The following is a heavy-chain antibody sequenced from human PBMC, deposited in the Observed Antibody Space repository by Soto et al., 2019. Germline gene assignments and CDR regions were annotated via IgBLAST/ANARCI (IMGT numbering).Heavy chain of an antibody. V-gene: IGHV4-59*01. CDR2: IHYSGIT. Sequence: QVQLQESVPGLVKPSETLSLTCTVSGDSISRYYWSWIRQPPGKGLEWIAYIHYSGITNYNPSLKSRVTISVDTAKNQFALKLSSVTASDTAVYYCARGPPLSGTNHWYFDLWGRGTLVTVSS. D-gene: IGHD1-1*01. CDR1: GDSISRYY. CDR3: ARGPPLSGTNHWYFDL. J-gene: IGHJ2*01.